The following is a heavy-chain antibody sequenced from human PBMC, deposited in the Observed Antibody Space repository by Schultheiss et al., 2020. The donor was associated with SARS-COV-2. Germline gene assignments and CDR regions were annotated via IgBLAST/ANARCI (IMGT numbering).Heavy chain of an antibody. Sequence: GESLKISCAASGFTVSSNYMSWVRQAPGKGLEWVSAISGSGGSTYYADSVKGRFTISRDNSKNTLYLQMNSLRAEDTAVYYCAKVSVEDIVVVPAAMDYWGQGTLVTVSS. V-gene: IGHV3-23*01. CDR3: AKVSVEDIVVVPAAMDY. CDR1: GFTVSSNY. CDR2: ISGSGGST. J-gene: IGHJ4*02. D-gene: IGHD2-2*01.